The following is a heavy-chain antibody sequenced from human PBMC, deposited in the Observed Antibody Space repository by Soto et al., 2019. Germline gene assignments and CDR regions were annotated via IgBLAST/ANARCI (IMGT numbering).Heavy chain of an antibody. V-gene: IGHV1-58*02. CDR3: AAATETGTYYGMDV. CDR1: GFTFTSSA. CDR2: IVVGSGNT. Sequence: QMQLVQSGPEVKKPGTSVKVSCKASGFTFTSSAMQWVRQARGQRLEWIGWIVVGSGNTNYAQKFQERVRITSDMSTSTAYRELSSLRSEDTAVYYCAAATETGTYYGMDVWGQGTTVTVSS. J-gene: IGHJ6*02.